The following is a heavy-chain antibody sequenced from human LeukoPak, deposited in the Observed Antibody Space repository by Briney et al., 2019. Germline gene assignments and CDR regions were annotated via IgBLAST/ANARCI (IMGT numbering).Heavy chain of an antibody. V-gene: IGHV4-34*01. CDR3: ARGKRQTDY. CDR1: GFTFSSYA. J-gene: IGHJ4*02. Sequence: PGGSLRLSCAASGFTFSSYAMSWVRQAPGKGLEWIGEINYSGSTNYNPSLKSRVTISVDTSKNQFSLKLSSVTAADTAVYYCARGKRQTDYWGQGTLVTVSS. CDR2: INYSGST.